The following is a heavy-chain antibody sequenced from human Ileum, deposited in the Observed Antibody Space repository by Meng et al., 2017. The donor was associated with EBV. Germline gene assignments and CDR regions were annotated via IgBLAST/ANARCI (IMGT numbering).Heavy chain of an antibody. V-gene: IGHV6-1*01. CDR1: GDSGSSDKTA. CDR3: ATSRIAKFDR. J-gene: IGHJ5*02. CDR2: TYCRSRWYY. Sequence: HVQLQEPGPGPVHPSQSLSLSCVISGDSGSSDKTAWNWIRQSPSRGLEWLGRTYCRSRWYYDYALSVKSRINISPDTSKNQVSLQLNSVTDEDTGIYYCATSRIAKFDRWGQGTLVTVSS.